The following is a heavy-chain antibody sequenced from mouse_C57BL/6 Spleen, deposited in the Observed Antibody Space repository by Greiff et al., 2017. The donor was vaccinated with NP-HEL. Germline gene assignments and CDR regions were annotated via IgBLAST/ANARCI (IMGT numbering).Heavy chain of an antibody. J-gene: IGHJ4*01. CDR1: GYTFTSYW. CDR3: ARSYGNFYAMDY. D-gene: IGHD2-10*02. Sequence: VQLQQSGAEPAKPGASVKLSCKASGYTFTSYWMYWVKQRPGQGLEWIGYINPSSGYTKYNQKFKDKATLTADKSSSTADMQLSSLTYEDSAVYSCARSYGNFYAMDYWGQGTSVTVSS. CDR2: INPSSGYT. V-gene: IGHV1-7*01.